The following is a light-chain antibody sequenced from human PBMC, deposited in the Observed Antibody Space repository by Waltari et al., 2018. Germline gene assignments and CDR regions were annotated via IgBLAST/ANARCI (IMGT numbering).Light chain of an antibody. Sequence: QSALTQPASVSGSPGQSLTISCSGTSSDLGNYNYVSWYQRHPGKAPKLIIYDVSNRPSWVSNRFSGSKSGDTASLTISGLQAEDEADYYCSSYTSSNTHVVFGGGTKLTVL. J-gene: IGLJ2*01. CDR1: SSDLGNYNY. CDR2: DVS. CDR3: SSYTSSNTHVV. V-gene: IGLV2-14*03.